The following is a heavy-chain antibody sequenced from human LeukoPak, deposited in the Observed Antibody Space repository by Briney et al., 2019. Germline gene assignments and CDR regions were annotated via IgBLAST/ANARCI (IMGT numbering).Heavy chain of an antibody. V-gene: IGHV1-69*13. CDR3: ATSPRITIFGVVDRGADKLDAFDI. CDR1: GGTFSSYG. CDR2: IIPIFGTA. D-gene: IGHD3-3*01. Sequence: GASVKVSCKASGGTFSSYGIIWVRQAPGQGLEWMGGIIPIFGTANYAQKFQGRVTITADESTSMAYMELSSLRSEDTAVYYCATSPRITIFGVVDRGADKLDAFDIWGQGTMVTVSS. J-gene: IGHJ3*02.